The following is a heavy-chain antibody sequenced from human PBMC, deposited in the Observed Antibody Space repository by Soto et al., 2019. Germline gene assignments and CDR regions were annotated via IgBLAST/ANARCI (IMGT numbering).Heavy chain of an antibody. D-gene: IGHD6-13*01. CDR3: AREGVSSTWYYYYAMDV. J-gene: IGHJ6*02. CDR1: GGSISSYY. Sequence: SETLSLTCTVSGGSISSYYWNWIRQPPGKGLEWIGYISYSGSTNYNPSLKSRVTISVDTSKKQFSLKLSSVTAADTAVYSCAREGVSSTWYYYYAMDVWGQGTTVTVSS. CDR2: ISYSGST. V-gene: IGHV4-59*01.